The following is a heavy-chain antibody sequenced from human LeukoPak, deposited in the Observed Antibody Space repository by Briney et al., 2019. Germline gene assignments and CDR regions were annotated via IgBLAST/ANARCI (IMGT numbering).Heavy chain of an antibody. J-gene: IGHJ4*02. CDR1: GFTFSSYS. V-gene: IGHV3-21*04. CDR2: ISSSSSYI. Sequence: GGSLRLSCAASGFTFSSYSMNWVRQAPGKGLEGVSSISSSSSYIYYADSVKGRFTISRDNSRNMLFLQMNSLRAEDTAVYYCAKYDDYVPFDYWGQGTLVTVSS. D-gene: IGHD4-17*01. CDR3: AKYDDYVPFDY.